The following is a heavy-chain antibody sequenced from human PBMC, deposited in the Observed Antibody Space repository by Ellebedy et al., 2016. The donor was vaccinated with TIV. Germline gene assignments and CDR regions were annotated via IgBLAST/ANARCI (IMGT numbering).Heavy chain of an antibody. J-gene: IGHJ4*02. CDR2: ITDSGGRT. CDR1: GFIFSTYA. V-gene: IGHV3-23*01. CDR3: AKDDREPYSGYDFGAGFDY. Sequence: GESLKISCAASGFIFSTYAMIWVRQAPGKGLEWVSSITDSGGRTYYADSVKGRFTISRDNSKNTLDLQMNSLRAEDTAVYYCAKDDREPYSGYDFGAGFDYWGQGTLVTVSS. D-gene: IGHD5-12*01.